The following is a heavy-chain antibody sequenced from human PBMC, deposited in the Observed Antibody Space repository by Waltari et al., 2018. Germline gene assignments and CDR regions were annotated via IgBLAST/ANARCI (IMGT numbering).Heavy chain of an antibody. CDR3: TEGGHVDF. J-gene: IGHJ4*02. V-gene: IGHV3-7*01. D-gene: IGHD3-16*01. CDR2: IKPDGSET. CDR1: GFPFSTYW. Sequence: EVQLVESGGGLVQPGGSLRLSCVASGFPFSTYWMTWVRQAPGKGLEWVGNIKPDGSETYYVESVKGRFTISKDNAKNSLYLQMNNLRAEDTAVYYCTEGGHVDFCGPGSLVTVSS.